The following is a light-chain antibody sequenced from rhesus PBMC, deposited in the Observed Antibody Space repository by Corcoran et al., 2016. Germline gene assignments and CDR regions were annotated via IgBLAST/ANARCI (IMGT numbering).Light chain of an antibody. CDR2: WAS. J-gene: IGKJ1*01. Sequence: DIVMTQSPDSLAVSLGERVTINCKSSQSLLYSSNNKNSLAWYQQKPGQAPKLLIYWASTRESGVPNRFRGRGSGTDFTLTISGRQAEDVAVYYCQQYYSSPLTFGQGTKVEIK. CDR1: QSLLYSSNNKNS. V-gene: IGKV4-1*01. CDR3: QQYYSSPLT.